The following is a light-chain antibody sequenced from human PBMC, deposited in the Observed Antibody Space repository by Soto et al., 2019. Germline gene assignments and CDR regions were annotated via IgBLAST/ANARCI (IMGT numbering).Light chain of an antibody. V-gene: IGLV2-14*01. J-gene: IGLJ2*01. CDR2: DVS. CDR1: SSDVGGYNY. Sequence: QSALTQRASVSGSPGQSITISCTGTSSDVGGYNYVSWYQQHPARAPKLMIYDVSDRPSGVSNRFSGSKSGNTASLTISGLQAEDEADYYCSSYTSSSTLMVFGVGTKLTVL. CDR3: SSYTSSSTLMV.